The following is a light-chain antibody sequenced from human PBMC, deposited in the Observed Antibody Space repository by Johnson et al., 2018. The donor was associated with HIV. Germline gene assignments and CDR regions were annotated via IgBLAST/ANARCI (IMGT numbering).Light chain of an antibody. CDR1: TSNIGDHS. Sequence: QFVLTQPPSVSAAPGRWVTVSCSGTTSNIGDHSVSWFQHLPGAAPQLLIYDNDRRPSGVPDRFSGSTSAASATLAITGLQSGDADDSYCATWDASLSANVFGPRTKVTVL. V-gene: IGLV1-51*02. CDR2: DND. J-gene: IGLJ1*01. CDR3: ATWDASLSANV.